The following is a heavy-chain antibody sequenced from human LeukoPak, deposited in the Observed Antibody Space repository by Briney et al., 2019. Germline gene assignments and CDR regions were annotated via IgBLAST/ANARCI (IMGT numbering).Heavy chain of an antibody. D-gene: IGHD1-1*01. J-gene: IGHJ4*02. V-gene: IGHV3-13*01. CDR2: IGTAGDT. CDR3: ARVAKERVGGVYYFDY. CDR1: GFTFSDYD. Sequence: PGGSLRLSCAASGFTFSDYDMHWVRQATGKGLEWVSAIGTAGDTYYTGSVKGRFTISRENAKNSLYLQMNSLRAGHTAVYYCARVAKERVGGVYYFDYWGQGTLGTVSS.